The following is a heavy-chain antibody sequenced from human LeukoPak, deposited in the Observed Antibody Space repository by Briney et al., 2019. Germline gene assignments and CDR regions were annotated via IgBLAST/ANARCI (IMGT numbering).Heavy chain of an antibody. Sequence: SVKVSCKASGGTFSSYAISWVRQAPGQGLEWMGGIIPIFGTANYAQKFQGRVTITADKSTSTAYMELSSLRSEDTAVYYCAKGYCSGGSCYDTAYYYYYMDVWGKGTTVTVSS. CDR3: AKGYCSGGSCYDTAYYYYYMDV. CDR1: GGTFSSYA. V-gene: IGHV1-69*06. D-gene: IGHD2-15*01. CDR2: IIPIFGTA. J-gene: IGHJ6*03.